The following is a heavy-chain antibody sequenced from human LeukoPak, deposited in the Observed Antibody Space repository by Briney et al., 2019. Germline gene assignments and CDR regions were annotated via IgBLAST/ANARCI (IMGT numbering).Heavy chain of an antibody. J-gene: IGHJ6*02. Sequence: ASVKVSCKASGGTFSSYAISWVRQAPGQGLEWMGGIIPIFGTANYAQKFQGRDTITADESTSTAYMELSSLRSEDTAVYYCARETTVTTDYYYYGMDVWGQGTTVTVSS. CDR2: IIPIFGTA. CDR3: ARETTVTTDYYYYGMDV. CDR1: GGTFSSYA. D-gene: IGHD4-17*01. V-gene: IGHV1-69*13.